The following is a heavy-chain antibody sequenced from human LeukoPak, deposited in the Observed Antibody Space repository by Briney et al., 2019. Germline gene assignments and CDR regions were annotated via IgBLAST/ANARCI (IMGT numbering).Heavy chain of an antibody. CDR3: AREKIGYYDGSGRGWFDP. CDR2: IYHSGST. J-gene: IGHJ5*02. Sequence: SETLSLTCTVSGYSISSGYYWGWLRQPPGRGLEWIGTIYHSGSTYYNPSLKSRVTISVDTSKNQFSLKLSSVTAADTAVYYCAREKIGYYDGSGRGWFDPWGQGTLVTVSS. V-gene: IGHV4-38-2*02. CDR1: GYSISSGYY. D-gene: IGHD3-22*01.